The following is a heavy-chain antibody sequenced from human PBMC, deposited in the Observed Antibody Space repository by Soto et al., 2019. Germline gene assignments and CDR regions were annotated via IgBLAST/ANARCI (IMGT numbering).Heavy chain of an antibody. CDR2: VNPIVSMS. CDR1: CDTFNFYS. CDR3: ASSYGSGYRAFDY. D-gene: IGHD3-10*01. Sequence: QVQLVQSGAEVKRPGSSVKVSCKASCDTFNFYSINWVRQAPGLGLEWMGRVNPIVSMSNYAQKFQGRVTMTAAKSTSTAYMELSRLRSEDTAIYYCASSYGSGYRAFDYWGQGALVTVSS. V-gene: IGHV1-69*02. J-gene: IGHJ4*02.